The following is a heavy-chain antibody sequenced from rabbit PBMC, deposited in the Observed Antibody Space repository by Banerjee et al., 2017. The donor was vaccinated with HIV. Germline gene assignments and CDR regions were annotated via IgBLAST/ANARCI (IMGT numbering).Heavy chain of an antibody. CDR1: GFVFSGFG. CDR2: IDSVSGSA. J-gene: IGHJ2*01. V-gene: IGHV1S39*01. D-gene: IGHD2-1*01. Sequence: QAQLKETGGGLEQRGGSLTLSCKAFGFVFSGFGIGWVRQAPGKGLEWIAYIDSVSGSALYVSWESARCSISKPSTSTVSLHMPNLTAADTATFFSGQEESDCGGHLKFWGPRTLFPVS. CDR3: GQEESDCGGHLKF.